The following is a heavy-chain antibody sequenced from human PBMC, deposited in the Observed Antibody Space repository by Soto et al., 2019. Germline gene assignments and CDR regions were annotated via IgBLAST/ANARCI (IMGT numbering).Heavy chain of an antibody. Sequence: PWGSLRLSCAASGFTFSTYTMHWVRQAPGKGLEWVAVISYDGSNEYYADSVRGRFTISRDNSKNTLYLQMNSLRAEDTAVYYCAKASYYYDSSGRMDYWGQGTLVTVSS. CDR1: GFTFSTYT. D-gene: IGHD3-22*01. V-gene: IGHV3-30-3*01. J-gene: IGHJ4*02. CDR2: ISYDGSNE. CDR3: AKASYYYDSSGRMDY.